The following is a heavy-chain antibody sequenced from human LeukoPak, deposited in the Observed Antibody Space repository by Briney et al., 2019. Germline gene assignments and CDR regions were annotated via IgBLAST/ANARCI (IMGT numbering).Heavy chain of an antibody. V-gene: IGHV1-46*01. CDR3: ARGPSITMVRGGQWYYYMDV. J-gene: IGHJ6*03. CDR2: INPSGGST. D-gene: IGHD3-10*01. Sequence: ASVKVSCKASGYTFTRHYMHWVRQAPGQGLEWMGLINPSGGSTNYAQKFQGRVTMTRDTSTNTVYMELSSLRSEDTAVYYCARGPSITMVRGGQWYYYMDVWGKGTTVTISS. CDR1: GYTFTRHY.